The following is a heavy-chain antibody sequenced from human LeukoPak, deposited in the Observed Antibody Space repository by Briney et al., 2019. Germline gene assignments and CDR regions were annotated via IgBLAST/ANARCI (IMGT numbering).Heavy chain of an antibody. D-gene: IGHD2-2*01. CDR1: GFTFSSYA. CDR3: AKVIEVDIVVVPAANPGAFDI. J-gene: IGHJ3*02. CDR2: ISGSGGST. Sequence: GGSLRLSCAASGFTFSSYAMSWVRQAPGKGLEWVSAISGSGGSTYYADSVKGRFTISRDNSKNTLYLQMNSLRAEDTAVYYCAKVIEVDIVVVPAANPGAFDIWGQGTMVTVSS. V-gene: IGHV3-23*01.